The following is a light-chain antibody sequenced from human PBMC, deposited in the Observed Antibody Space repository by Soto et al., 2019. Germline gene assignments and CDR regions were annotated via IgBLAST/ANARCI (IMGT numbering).Light chain of an antibody. Sequence: DIQMTQSPSTLSASVGDRVTITCRASQSISSWLAWYQQKPGKAPKLLIYKASSLESGVPSRFSGSGSGTELTLTISSLQPDDFATYYCQQYNSYPWTFGQGTTVEI. J-gene: IGKJ1*01. CDR1: QSISSW. CDR2: KAS. V-gene: IGKV1-5*03. CDR3: QQYNSYPWT.